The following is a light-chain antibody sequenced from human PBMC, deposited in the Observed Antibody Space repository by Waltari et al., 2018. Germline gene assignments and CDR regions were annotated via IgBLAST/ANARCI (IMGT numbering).Light chain of an antibody. CDR3: SSYTSNNAV. CDR2: DVS. CDR1: SNDVGVHNF. Sequence: QSALTQHASVSGSPGQSITVPCTGISNDVGVHNFVSWYQHHPGKAPKVVIYDVSYRPSGVSDRFSGSKSGNTASLTISGLQAEDEADYYCSSYTSNNAVFGGGTKLTVL. V-gene: IGLV2-14*03. J-gene: IGLJ3*02.